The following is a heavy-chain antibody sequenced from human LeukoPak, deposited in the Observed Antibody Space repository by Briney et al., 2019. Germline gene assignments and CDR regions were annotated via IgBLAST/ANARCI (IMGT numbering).Heavy chain of an antibody. CDR1: GFTVSSNY. J-gene: IGHJ4*02. Sequence: PGGSLRLSCAASGFTVSSNYMSWVRQAPGKGLEWVANIKQDGSEKYYVDSVKGRFTISRDNAKNSLYLQMNSLRAEDTAVYYCARWVPTFDYWGQGTLVTVSS. CDR3: ARWVPTFDY. CDR2: IKQDGSEK. V-gene: IGHV3-7*01. D-gene: IGHD1-26*01.